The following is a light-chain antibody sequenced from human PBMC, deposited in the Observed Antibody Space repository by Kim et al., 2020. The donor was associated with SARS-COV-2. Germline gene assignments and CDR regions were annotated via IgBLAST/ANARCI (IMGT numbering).Light chain of an antibody. CDR1: QSVSGNC. Sequence: EIVLTQSPGTLSLSPGEGVTLSCRASQSVSGNCLAWYQQKPGQAPRLLIYGASTRATGIPDKFSGSGSGTDFTLTISRLEPEDFAVYYCQQYGSPRVHTLGRETKLEIK. CDR2: GAS. V-gene: IGKV3-20*01. J-gene: IGKJ2*01. CDR3: QQYGSPRVHT.